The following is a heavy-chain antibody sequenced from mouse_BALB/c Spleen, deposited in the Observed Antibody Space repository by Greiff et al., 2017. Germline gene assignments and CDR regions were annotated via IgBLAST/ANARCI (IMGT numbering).Heavy chain of an antibody. D-gene: IGHD2-2*01. J-gene: IGHJ3*02. Sequence: EVQLQHSGAELVKPGASVKLSCTASGFNIKDTYMHWVKQRPEQGLEWIGRIDLANGNTKYDPKFQGKATITADTSSNTAYLQLSSLTSEDTAVYYCANGYDRHGYWGQGTLVTVSA. CDR3: ANGYDRHGY. CDR1: GFNIKDTY. CDR2: IDLANGNT. V-gene: IGHV14-3*02.